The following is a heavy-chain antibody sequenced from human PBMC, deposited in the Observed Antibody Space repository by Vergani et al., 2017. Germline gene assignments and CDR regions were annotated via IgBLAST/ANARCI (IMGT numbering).Heavy chain of an antibody. CDR2: ISYDGTQK. V-gene: IGHV3-30*03. CDR3: ATKSXGTPGCQIGYFRE. D-gene: IGHD1-1*01. J-gene: IGHJ1*01. Sequence: QVHLVESGGGVVQPGRSLRLSCVVSGFTSSYYGMPWVRQAPGKGLEWVAVISYDGTQKYYADSVKGRFTISRDNSKSTLYLQMNSLRTEDTAVYYCATKSXGTPGCQIGYFREWGQGTLVTVSS. CDR1: GFTSSYYG.